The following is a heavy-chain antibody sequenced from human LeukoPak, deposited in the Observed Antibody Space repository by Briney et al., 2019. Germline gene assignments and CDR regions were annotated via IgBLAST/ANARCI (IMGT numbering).Heavy chain of an antibody. Sequence: RASVTVSCKSSGYTRTSYYMHWLRQAPGQGLEWMGIINPSGGSTSYAQKFQGRVTMTRDTSTSTVYMELSSLRSEDTAVYYCARDTRGYSYAIDYWGQGTLVTVSS. CDR3: ARDTRGYSYAIDY. V-gene: IGHV1-46*01. CDR1: GYTRTSYY. J-gene: IGHJ4*02. D-gene: IGHD5-18*01. CDR2: INPSGGST.